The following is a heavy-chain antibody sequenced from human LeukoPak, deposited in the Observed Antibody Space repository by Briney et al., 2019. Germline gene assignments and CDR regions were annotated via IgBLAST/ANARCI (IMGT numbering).Heavy chain of an antibody. CDR2: IQYDGSNQ. V-gene: IGHV3-30*02. CDR3: AKVTKPGYYFYMDV. J-gene: IGHJ6*03. D-gene: IGHD1-14*01. CDR1: GFTFSSYG. Sequence: GGSLRLSCAASGFTFSSYGMHWVRQAPGKGLEWVAFIQYDGSNQYYIDSVKGRFTISRDNSKNTLYLQMNSLRAEGTAVYYCAKVTKPGYYFYMDVWGKGTTVTVSS.